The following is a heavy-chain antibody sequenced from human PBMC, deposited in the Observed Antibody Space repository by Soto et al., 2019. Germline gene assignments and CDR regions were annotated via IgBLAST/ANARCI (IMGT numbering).Heavy chain of an antibody. D-gene: IGHD6-13*01. CDR2: INPVNGNT. J-gene: IGHJ5*02. CDR3: ARGIATGQLDP. CDR1: GYTFTTYT. Sequence: QVQLLQSGAEVKKPGASVMLSCKASGYTFTTYTMNWVRQAPGQRLEWMGWINPVNGNTKSSQKFQDRVIITRDTSASTAYMELRSLRSEDTALYYCARGIATGQLDPWGQGTLVIVSS. V-gene: IGHV1-3*01.